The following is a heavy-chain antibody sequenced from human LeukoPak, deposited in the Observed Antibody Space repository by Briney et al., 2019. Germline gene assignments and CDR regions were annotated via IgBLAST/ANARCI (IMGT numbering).Heavy chain of an antibody. D-gene: IGHD2-2*01. V-gene: IGHV3-48*04. CDR3: AREGPLGYCSSTSCSPAEFDY. CDR2: ISSSSSTI. Sequence: GGSLRLSCAASGFTFSSCSMNWVRQAPGKGLEWVSYISSSSSTIYYADSVKGRFTISRDNAKNSLYLQMNSLRAEDTAVYYCAREGPLGYCSSTSCSPAEFDYWGQGTLVTVSS. J-gene: IGHJ4*02. CDR1: GFTFSSCS.